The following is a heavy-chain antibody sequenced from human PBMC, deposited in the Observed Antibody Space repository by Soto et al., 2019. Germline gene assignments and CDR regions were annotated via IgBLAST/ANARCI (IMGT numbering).Heavy chain of an antibody. Sequence: PGGSLRLSCAASGFTFSSYSMNWVRQAPGKGLEWVSSISSSSSYIYYADSVKGRFTISRDNAKNSLYLQMNSLRAEDTAVYYCARDNDYIWGSYRPKNDAFDIWGQGTMVTV. CDR1: GFTFSSYS. J-gene: IGHJ3*02. D-gene: IGHD3-16*02. CDR2: ISSSSSYI. V-gene: IGHV3-21*01. CDR3: ARDNDYIWGSYRPKNDAFDI.